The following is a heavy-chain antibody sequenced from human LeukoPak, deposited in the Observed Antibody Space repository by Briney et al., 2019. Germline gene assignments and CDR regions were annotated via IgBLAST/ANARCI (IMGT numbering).Heavy chain of an antibody. Sequence: PGGSLRLSCAASGFTFSSYAIHWVRQAPGKGLEWVAVISYDGSNKYYADSVKGRFTISRDNSKNTLYLQMNSLRAEDTAVYYCARAPYGGNSESGLYYYYMDVWGKGTTVTVSS. D-gene: IGHD4-23*01. CDR3: ARAPYGGNSESGLYYYYMDV. CDR2: ISYDGSNK. J-gene: IGHJ6*03. V-gene: IGHV3-30-3*01. CDR1: GFTFSSYA.